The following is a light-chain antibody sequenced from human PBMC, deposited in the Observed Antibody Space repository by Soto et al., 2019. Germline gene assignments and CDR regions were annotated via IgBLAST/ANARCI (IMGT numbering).Light chain of an antibody. CDR1: NSDVGSYNL. Sequence: QSVLTQPASVSGSPRQSITISCTGTNSDVGSYNLVSWFQQHPGKAPKLVIYEVTKRPSGVSDRFSGSKSGNTASLTISGLHAEEEADYYCFSYVGDRVYVFGTGTKVTVL. CDR3: FSYVGDRVYV. V-gene: IGLV2-23*02. J-gene: IGLJ1*01. CDR2: EVT.